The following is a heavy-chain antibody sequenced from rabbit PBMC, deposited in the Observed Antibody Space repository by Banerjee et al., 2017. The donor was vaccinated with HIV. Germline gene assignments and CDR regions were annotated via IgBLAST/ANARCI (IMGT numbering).Heavy chain of an antibody. J-gene: IGHJ4*01. Sequence: QEQLEESGGDLVKPGASLTLTCTASGFSFSSDYDMCWVRQAPGKGLEWIACIYEGSSGITWYASWAKGRFTISRTSSTTVTLQMTSLTAADTATYFCARRYYCSRGCYFNLWGPGTLVTVS. V-gene: IGHV1S45*01. CDR2: IYEGSSGIT. D-gene: IGHD1-1*01. CDR1: GFSFSSDYD. CDR3: ARRYYCSRGCYFNL.